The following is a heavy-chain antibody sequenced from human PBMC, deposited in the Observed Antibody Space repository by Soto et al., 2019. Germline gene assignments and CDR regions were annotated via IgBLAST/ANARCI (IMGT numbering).Heavy chain of an antibody. J-gene: IGHJ4*02. CDR1: GGSINSYY. CDR3: ARGGASSLPCDY. Sequence: QVQLQESGSGLVKPSETLSLTCTISGGSINSYYWTWIRQPPGKGLEWIGHISYSGSTRYNPSLESRLTLSVDTSKNQFSLNLNSVTAADTAVYFCARGGASSLPCDYWGQGILVTVSS. CDR2: ISYSGST. V-gene: IGHV4-59*01. D-gene: IGHD6-13*01.